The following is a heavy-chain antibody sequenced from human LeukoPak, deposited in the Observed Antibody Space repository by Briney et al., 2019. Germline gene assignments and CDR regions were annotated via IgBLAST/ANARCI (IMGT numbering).Heavy chain of an antibody. J-gene: IGHJ4*02. Sequence: SETLSLTCTVSGGSISSYYWSWIRQPAGKGLEWIGRIYTSGSTNYNPSLKSRVTMSVDTSKNQFSLKLSSVTAADTAVYYCARDKFVAAMATTGFDYWGQGILVTVSS. V-gene: IGHV4-4*07. CDR3: ARDKFVAAMATTGFDY. D-gene: IGHD5-18*01. CDR2: IYTSGST. CDR1: GGSISSYY.